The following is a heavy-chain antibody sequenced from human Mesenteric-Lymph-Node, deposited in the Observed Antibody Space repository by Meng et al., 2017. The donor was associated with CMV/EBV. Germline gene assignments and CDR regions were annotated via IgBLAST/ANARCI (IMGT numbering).Heavy chain of an antibody. Sequence: LSLTCAASGFMFNNYAMHWVRQAPGKGLEYVSVISGNGVSTYYADSVKGRFTISRDNSKNTLYLQAGSLSAEDMAVYFCARGMGGPGSDTFDLWGQGTLVTVSS. CDR1: GFMFNNYA. J-gene: IGHJ3*01. CDR2: ISGNGVST. D-gene: IGHD1-26*01. V-gene: IGHV3-64*02. CDR3: ARGMGGPGSDTFDL.